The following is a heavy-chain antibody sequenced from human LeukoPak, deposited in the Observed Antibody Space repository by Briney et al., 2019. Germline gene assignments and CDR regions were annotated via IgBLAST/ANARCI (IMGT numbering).Heavy chain of an antibody. Sequence: SETLSLTCTVSGGSISSYYWSWIRQPPGKGLEWIGYIYYSGTTNYNPSLKSQVTIAVDTSKNQFSLKLSSVTAADTAVYYCTRMGAAAMYFDYWGQGTLVTVSS. J-gene: IGHJ4*02. D-gene: IGHD6-13*01. V-gene: IGHV4-59*01. CDR1: GGSISSYY. CDR2: IYYSGTT. CDR3: TRMGAAAMYFDY.